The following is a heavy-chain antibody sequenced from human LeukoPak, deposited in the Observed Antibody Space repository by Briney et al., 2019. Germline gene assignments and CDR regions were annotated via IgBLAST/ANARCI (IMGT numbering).Heavy chain of an antibody. CDR1: GYTFTSYD. J-gene: IGHJ4*02. D-gene: IGHD2-2*01. Sequence: ASVKVSCKASGYTFTSYDINWVRQATGQGLEWMGWMNPNSGNTGYAQKFQGRVTITRNTSISTAYMELRSLRSDDTAVYYCARGRCVGSTSCYYFDYWGQGTLVTVSS. V-gene: IGHV1-8*03. CDR2: MNPNSGNT. CDR3: ARGRCVGSTSCYYFDY.